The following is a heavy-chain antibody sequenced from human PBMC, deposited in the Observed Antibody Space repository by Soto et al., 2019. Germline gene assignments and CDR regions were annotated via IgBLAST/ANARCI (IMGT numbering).Heavy chain of an antibody. V-gene: IGHV3-23*01. CDR1: GFTFSSYA. CDR3: AKDSGYCGGDCYSDYFDY. D-gene: IGHD2-21*02. J-gene: IGHJ4*02. Sequence: GGSLRLSCAASGFTFSSYAMSWVRQAPGKGLEWVSAISGSGGSTYYADSVKGRFTISRDNSKNTLYLQMNSLRAEDTAVYYCAKDSGYCGGDCYSDYFDYWGQGTLVTVSS. CDR2: ISGSGGST.